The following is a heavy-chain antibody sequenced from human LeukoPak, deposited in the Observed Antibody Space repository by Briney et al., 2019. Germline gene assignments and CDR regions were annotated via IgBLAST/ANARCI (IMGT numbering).Heavy chain of an antibody. D-gene: IGHD2-15*01. CDR2: IFYSGST. Sequence: PSETLSLTCTVSGGSISSSSYYWGWIRQPPGKGLERIGSIFYSGSTYYNPSLKSRVTISVDTSKNQFSLRLSSVTAADTAVYYCATTLAYCSGGSCYSKRFDYWGQGTLVTVSS. CDR1: GGSISSSSYY. V-gene: IGHV4-39*01. J-gene: IGHJ4*02. CDR3: ATTLAYCSGGSCYSKRFDY.